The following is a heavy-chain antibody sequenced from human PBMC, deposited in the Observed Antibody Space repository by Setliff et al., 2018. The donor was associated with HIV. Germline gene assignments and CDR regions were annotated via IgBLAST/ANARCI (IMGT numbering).Heavy chain of an antibody. D-gene: IGHD3-22*01. CDR1: GGSISSYY. Sequence: NPSETLSLTCTVSGGSISSYYWSWIRQPAGKGLEWIGRIYTSWSTNYNPSLKSRVTMSIDTSKNQFSLKLSSVTAADTAVYYCASLMRDDSSGYYLPFDYWGQGTLVTVSS. CDR2: IYTSWST. J-gene: IGHJ4*02. CDR3: ASLMRDDSSGYYLPFDY. V-gene: IGHV4-4*07.